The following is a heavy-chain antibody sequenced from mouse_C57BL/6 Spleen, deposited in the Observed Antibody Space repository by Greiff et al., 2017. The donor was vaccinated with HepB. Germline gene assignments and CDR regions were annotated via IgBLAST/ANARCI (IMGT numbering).Heavy chain of an antibody. CDR3: ARAYDYDDWFEY. D-gene: IGHD2-4*01. CDR2: INPNNGGT. J-gene: IGHJ3*01. V-gene: IGHV1-26*01. Sequence: VQLQQSGPELVKPGASVKISCKASGYTFTDYYMNWVKQSHGKSLEWIGDINPNNGGTSYNQKFKGKATLTVDKSSSTAYMELRSLTSEDSAVYYCARAYDYDDWFEYWGQGTLVTVSA. CDR1: GYTFTDYY.